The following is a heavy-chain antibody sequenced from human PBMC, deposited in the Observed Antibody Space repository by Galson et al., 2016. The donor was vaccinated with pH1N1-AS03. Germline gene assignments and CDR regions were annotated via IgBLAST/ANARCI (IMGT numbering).Heavy chain of an antibody. CDR2: INPNSGVT. CDR1: GYIFTGFY. V-gene: IGHV1-2*04. J-gene: IGHJ6*02. D-gene: IGHD2-2*01. Sequence: SVKVSCKASGYIFTGFYVHWVRQAPGQGLEWMGWINPNSGVTNYAQKFQAWVTMTRDTSISTAYMELYGLKSDDTAVYYYARDPRGPCTSTTCPTAYYFGMDVWGQGTTVIVSS. CDR3: ARDPRGPCTSTTCPTAYYFGMDV.